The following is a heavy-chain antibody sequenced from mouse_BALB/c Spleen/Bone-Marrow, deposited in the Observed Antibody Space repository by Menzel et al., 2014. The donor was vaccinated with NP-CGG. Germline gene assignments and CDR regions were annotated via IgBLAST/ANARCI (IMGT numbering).Heavy chain of an antibody. Sequence: EVQRVESGGGSVQPGGSLRLSCATSGFTFTDYYMSWVRQPPGKALEWLGFIRNKANGYTTEYSASVKGQFTISRDNSQRILYLQMNTLRAEDSATYYCARDENVGIYGYFDVWGAGTTVIVSS. J-gene: IGHJ1*01. CDR1: GFTFTDYY. V-gene: IGHV7-3*02. CDR2: IRNKANGYTT. CDR3: ARDENVGIYGYFDV.